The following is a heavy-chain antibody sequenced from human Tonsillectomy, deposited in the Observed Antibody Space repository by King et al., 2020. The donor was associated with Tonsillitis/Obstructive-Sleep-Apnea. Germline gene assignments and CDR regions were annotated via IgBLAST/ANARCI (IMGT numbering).Heavy chain of an antibody. Sequence: VQLVEAVGGVVQPGRSLRLSCAASGLTFSSYGMHWVRQAPGKGLEWVAAIWYDGSNKYYADSVKGRFTISRDNFTNMLYLQINSLRADDTAGYYCARERWYSSTVGGFDYWGQGALVTVSS. V-gene: IGHV3-33*01. CDR3: ARERWYSSTVGGFDY. CDR2: IWYDGSNK. J-gene: IGHJ4*02. D-gene: IGHD6-13*01. CDR1: GLTFSSYG.